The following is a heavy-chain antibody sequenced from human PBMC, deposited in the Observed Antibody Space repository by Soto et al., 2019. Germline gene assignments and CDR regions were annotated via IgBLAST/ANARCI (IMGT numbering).Heavy chain of an antibody. V-gene: IGHV4-30-4*01. D-gene: IGHD5-18*01. CDR2: IYYSGST. Sequence: SETLSLTCTVSGGSISSGDYYWSWIRQPPGKGLEWIGYIYYSGSTYYNPSLKSRVTISVDTSKNQFSLKLSSVTAADTAVYYCASVGQLWPPDYYYGMDVWGQGTTVTVSS. CDR3: ASVGQLWPPDYYYGMDV. CDR1: GGSISSGDYY. J-gene: IGHJ6*02.